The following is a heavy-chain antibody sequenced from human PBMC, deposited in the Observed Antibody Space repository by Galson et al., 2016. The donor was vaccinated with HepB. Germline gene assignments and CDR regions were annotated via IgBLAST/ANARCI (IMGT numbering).Heavy chain of an antibody. V-gene: IGHV4-59*11. J-gene: IGHJ5*02. D-gene: IGHD1-26*01. Sequence: SETLSLTCSVSGGSINNHHWGWIRQPPGKGLEWIGYIHSTGSTNYNPSLKSRLTMSVDTSKNQVSLKLSSVTAADTAVYFCARELGREGGFDPWGQGTLVPVSS. CDR3: ARELGREGGFDP. CDR1: GGSINNHH. CDR2: IHSTGST.